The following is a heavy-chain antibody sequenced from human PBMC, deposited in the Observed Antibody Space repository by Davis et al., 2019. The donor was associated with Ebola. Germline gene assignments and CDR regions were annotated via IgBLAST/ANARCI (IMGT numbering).Heavy chain of an antibody. V-gene: IGHV1-69*04. CDR2: IIPILGIA. Sequence: SVKVSCKASGGTFSSYAISWVRQAPGQGLEWMGRIIPILGIANYAQKFQGRVTITADKSTSTDYMELSSLRSEDTAVYYCARDPNWFDPWGQGTLVTVSS. J-gene: IGHJ5*02. CDR3: ARDPNWFDP. CDR1: GGTFSSYA.